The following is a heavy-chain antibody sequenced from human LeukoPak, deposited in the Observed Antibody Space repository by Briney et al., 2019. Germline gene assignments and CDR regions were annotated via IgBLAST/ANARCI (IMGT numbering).Heavy chain of an antibody. CDR3: AKGGSTSGADY. Sequence: GGSLRLSCAASGFTLSNYAMTWVRQAPGKGLEWVSAINGSGSSTYYADSVKGRFTISRDNSKNTLYLQMNSLRAEDTAVYYCAKGGSTSGADYWGQGTLVTVSS. D-gene: IGHD1-26*01. CDR1: GFTLSNYA. V-gene: IGHV3-23*01. J-gene: IGHJ4*02. CDR2: INGSGSST.